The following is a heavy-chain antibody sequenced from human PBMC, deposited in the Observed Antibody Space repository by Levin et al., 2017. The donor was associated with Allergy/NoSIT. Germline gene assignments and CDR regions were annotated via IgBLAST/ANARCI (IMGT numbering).Heavy chain of an antibody. CDR1: GFTFSSYW. D-gene: IGHD3-22*01. Sequence: GESLKISCAASGFTFSSYWMSWVRQAPGKGLEWVANIKQDGSEKYYVDSVKGRFTISRDNAKNSLYLQMNSLRAEDTAVYYCARDLLWYYYDSSGYYYDYWGQGTLVTVSS. J-gene: IGHJ4*02. CDR3: ARDLLWYYYDSSGYYYDY. CDR2: IKQDGSEK. V-gene: IGHV3-7*01.